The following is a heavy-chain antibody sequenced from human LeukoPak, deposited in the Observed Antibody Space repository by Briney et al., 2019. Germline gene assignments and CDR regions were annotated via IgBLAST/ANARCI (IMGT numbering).Heavy chain of an antibody. Sequence: GSLRLSCAASGFTFSSYAMSWVRQAPGKGLEWIGEINHSGSTNYNPSLKSRVTISVDTSKNQFSLKLSSVTAADTAVYYCARSKRATVTTQYNWFDPWGQGTLVTVSS. D-gene: IGHD4-17*01. CDR1: GFTFSSYA. CDR3: ARSKRATVTTQYNWFDP. J-gene: IGHJ5*02. CDR2: INHSGST. V-gene: IGHV4-34*01.